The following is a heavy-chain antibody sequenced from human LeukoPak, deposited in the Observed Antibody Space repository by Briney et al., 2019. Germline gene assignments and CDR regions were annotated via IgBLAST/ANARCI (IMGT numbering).Heavy chain of an antibody. CDR1: GGTFSIYA. Sequence: ASVKASCKASGGTFSIYAMNWVRQAPGQGLEWMGRISPIFGPPIYAQEFQGRITIITDQSTNMAYMELSSLRSEDTAVYYCAREVQPHCSTTSCSGNYWGQGTLVTVSS. CDR3: AREVQPHCSTTSCSGNY. CDR2: ISPIFGPP. D-gene: IGHD2-2*01. V-gene: IGHV1-69*05. J-gene: IGHJ4*02.